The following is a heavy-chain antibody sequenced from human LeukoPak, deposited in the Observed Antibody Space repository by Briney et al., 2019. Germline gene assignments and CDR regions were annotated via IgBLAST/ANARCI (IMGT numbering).Heavy chain of an antibody. CDR3: ARSTSSEYDIYHFDY. CDR2: IWYDGNNK. CDR1: GFTFSGYG. V-gene: IGHV3-33*01. Sequence: GRSLILSCAASGFTFSGYGMHWVRQAPGKGLEWVAVIWYDGNNKYYADSVKGRFTISRDNSKNTLYLQMNSLRAEDTAVYYCARSTSSEYDIYHFDYWGQGTLVTVSS. J-gene: IGHJ4*02. D-gene: IGHD3-9*01.